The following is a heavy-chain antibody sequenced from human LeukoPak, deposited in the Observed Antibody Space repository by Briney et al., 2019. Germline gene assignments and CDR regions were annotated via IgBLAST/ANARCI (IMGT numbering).Heavy chain of an antibody. CDR3: AKEDYYGSGSYLGY. Sequence: GGSLRLSCAASGFTFSSYAMHWVRQAPGKGLEWVAVISYDGSNKYYADSVKGRFTISRDNSKDTLYLQMNSLRAEDTALYYCAKEDYYGSGSYLGYWGQGTLVTVSS. J-gene: IGHJ4*02. CDR2: ISYDGSNK. CDR1: GFTFSSYA. V-gene: IGHV3-30*04. D-gene: IGHD3-10*01.